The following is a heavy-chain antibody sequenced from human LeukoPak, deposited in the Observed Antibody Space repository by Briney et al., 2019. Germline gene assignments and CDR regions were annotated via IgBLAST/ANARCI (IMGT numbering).Heavy chain of an antibody. Sequence: GGSLRLSCTGSAFTFSNYAMNWVRQAPGKGLEWVSTISSSGGITYYADSVKGRFTISRDNSKNTLYLQMNSLRVEDTAVYYCAKERYSSSSLFAVTPFDYWGQGTRITVSS. J-gene: IGHJ4*02. CDR3: AKERYSSSSLFAVTPFDY. CDR2: ISSSGGIT. CDR1: AFTFSNYA. V-gene: IGHV3-23*01. D-gene: IGHD6-13*01.